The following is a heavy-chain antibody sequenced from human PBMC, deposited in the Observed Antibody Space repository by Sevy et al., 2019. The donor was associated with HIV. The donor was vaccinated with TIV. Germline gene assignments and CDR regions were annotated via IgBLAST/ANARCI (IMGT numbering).Heavy chain of an antibody. Sequence: GGSLRLSCAASAFTFSTYDMHWVRQVAGEGLEWVSGIGTLLDTYYAASVKGRFIISRDNAKNSLFLQMNSLLAGDTAIYYCARACTAAGYKSGPIDAFDVWGQGTVVTVSS. J-gene: IGHJ3*01. CDR3: ARACTAAGYKSGPIDAFDV. CDR1: AFTFSTYD. CDR2: IGTLLDT. D-gene: IGHD6-13*01. V-gene: IGHV3-13*01.